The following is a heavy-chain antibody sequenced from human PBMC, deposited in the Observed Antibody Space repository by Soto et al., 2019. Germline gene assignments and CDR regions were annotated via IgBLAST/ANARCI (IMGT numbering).Heavy chain of an antibody. CDR3: AVYGYGVSAAAY. CDR2: ISGSGGST. V-gene: IGHV3-23*01. CDR1: GFTFSSYA. D-gene: IGHD4-17*01. Sequence: PGGSLRLSCVGSGFTFSSYAMSWVRQAPGKGLEWVSAISGSGGSTYYADSVRGRFTISRDNVENSLYLQLNSLRPEDTAVYYCAVYGYGVSAAAYWGQGTLVTVSS. J-gene: IGHJ4*02.